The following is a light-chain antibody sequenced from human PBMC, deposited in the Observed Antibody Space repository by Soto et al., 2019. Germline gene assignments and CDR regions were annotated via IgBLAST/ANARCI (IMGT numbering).Light chain of an antibody. V-gene: IGLV2-23*01. J-gene: IGLJ1*01. CDR1: SSDVGSYNL. Sequence: QSALTQPASVSGSPGQSITISCTGTSSDVGSYNLVSWYQQHPGKAPKLMIYEGSKRPSGVSNRFSGSKSGNTASLTISGLHAEHEADYYCCSYAGSSTLYVFGTGTKVTVL. CDR2: EGS. CDR3: CSYAGSSTLYV.